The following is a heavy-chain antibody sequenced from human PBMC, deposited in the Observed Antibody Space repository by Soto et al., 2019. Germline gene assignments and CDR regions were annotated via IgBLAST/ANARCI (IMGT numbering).Heavy chain of an antibody. CDR3: ATLELVRDSYSRSVRDY. CDR2: ISSSSSTI. V-gene: IGHV3-48*01. Sequence: GGSLRLSCAASGFTFSSYSMNWVRQAPGKGLEWVSYISSSSSTIYYADSVKGRFTISRDNAKNSLYLQMNSLRAEDTAVYYCATLELVRDSYSRSVRDYWGQGTLVTVSS. D-gene: IGHD2-8*02. J-gene: IGHJ4*02. CDR1: GFTFSSYS.